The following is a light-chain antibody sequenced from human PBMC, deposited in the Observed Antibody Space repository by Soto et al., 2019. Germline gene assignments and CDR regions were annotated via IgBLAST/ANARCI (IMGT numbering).Light chain of an antibody. V-gene: IGKV1-5*03. Sequence: DIQMTQSPSTLSASVGDRVTVTCRASQGISTWLAWYQQKPGKAPNLLIYKASSLESGVPSRFSGSGSGTEFTRTISCLEPDDFATYYCQQYNSYPWTFGQGTRVEIK. CDR1: QGISTW. J-gene: IGKJ1*01. CDR2: KAS. CDR3: QQYNSYPWT.